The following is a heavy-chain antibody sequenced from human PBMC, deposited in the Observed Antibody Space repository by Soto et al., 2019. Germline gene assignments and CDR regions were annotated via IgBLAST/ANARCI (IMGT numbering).Heavy chain of an antibody. V-gene: IGHV4-59*12. CDR2: IYHSGGT. CDR1: GGSIDTYY. D-gene: IGHD2-8*02. J-gene: IGHJ5*02. CDR3: ARDSLTGNWFDP. Sequence: SETLSLTCTVSGGSIDTYYWSWIRQPPGKGLQWIGYIYHSGGTLYNPSLKSRVTISVDKSRNQFSLTLTSVTAADTAVYYCARDSLTGNWFDPWGQGTLVTVSS.